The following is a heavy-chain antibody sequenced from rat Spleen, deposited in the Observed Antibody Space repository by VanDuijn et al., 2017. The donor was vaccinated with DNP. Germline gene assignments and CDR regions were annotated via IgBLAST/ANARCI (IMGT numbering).Heavy chain of an antibody. D-gene: IGHD1-4*01. V-gene: IGHV5-46*01. CDR1: GFTFSSFP. CDR2: ISTSGGRT. Sequence: EVQLVESGGGLVQPGRSMKLSCAASGFTFSSFPMAWVRQAPTKGLEWVATISTSGGRTYYRDSVKGRFTISRDNAGSTLYLQMNSLRSEDTATYYCARHRYPLYYFDYWGQGVMVTVSS. CDR3: ARHRYPLYYFDY. J-gene: IGHJ2*01.